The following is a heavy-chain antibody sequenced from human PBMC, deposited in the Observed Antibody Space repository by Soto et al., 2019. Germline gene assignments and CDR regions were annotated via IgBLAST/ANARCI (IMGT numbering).Heavy chain of an antibody. V-gene: IGHV2-5*02. Sequence: QITLKESGPTLVKPTQTLTLTCTFSGFSLSTSGVGVGWIRQPPGKALEWLALIYWDDDKWYSPSLKSRLTVTTDTSKSQVVLTMTNLDPVDTATYYCAHSPPSTSLRRWFDPWGQGTLVTVSS. D-gene: IGHD2-2*01. CDR2: IYWDDDK. J-gene: IGHJ5*02. CDR3: AHSPPSTSLRRWFDP. CDR1: GFSLSTSGVG.